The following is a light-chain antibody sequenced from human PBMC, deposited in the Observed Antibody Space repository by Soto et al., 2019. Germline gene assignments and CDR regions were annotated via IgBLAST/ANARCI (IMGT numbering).Light chain of an antibody. CDR1: SSDVGSYNY. CDR3: SSYAGSNNPYV. V-gene: IGLV2-8*01. CDR2: EVS. Sequence: SVLTQPPSASGSPGQSVTISCTGTSSDVGSYNYVSWYQQHPGKAPKLMIYEVSKRPSGVPDRFSGSKSGFTASLTVSGLQAEDEADYYCSSYAGSNNPYVFGTGTKVTVL. J-gene: IGLJ1*01.